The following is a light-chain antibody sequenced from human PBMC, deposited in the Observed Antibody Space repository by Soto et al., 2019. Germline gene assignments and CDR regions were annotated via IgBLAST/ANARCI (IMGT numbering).Light chain of an antibody. V-gene: IGKV1-39*01. J-gene: IGKJ5*01. CDR3: LESSSALT. CDR1: QSISSY. CDR2: AAS. Sequence: DIQMTQSPSSLSASLGDRVTITCRASQSISSYLNWYQQKPGKAPKLLIYAASSLQSGVPSRFSGSGSGTDFTLTISSLQPEDFATYYCLESSSALTFGQGTRLEIK.